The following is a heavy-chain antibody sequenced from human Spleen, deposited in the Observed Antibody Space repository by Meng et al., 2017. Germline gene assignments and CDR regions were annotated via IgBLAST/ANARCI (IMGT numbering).Heavy chain of an antibody. D-gene: IGHD4-17*01. CDR3: ARVGATVTTISHD. CDR1: GFIFSDYY. Sequence: GESLKISCAASGFIFSDYYMNWVRQAPGKGLEWVSYISTSSRSTDYAESVKGRFTISRDKAKNSLFLQMNSLRDEDTAVYYCARVGATVTTISHDWGQGTLVTVSS. V-gene: IGHV3-11*06. CDR2: ISTSSRST. J-gene: IGHJ1*01.